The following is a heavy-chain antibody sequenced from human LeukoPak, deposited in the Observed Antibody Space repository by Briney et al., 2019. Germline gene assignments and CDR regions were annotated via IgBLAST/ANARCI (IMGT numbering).Heavy chain of an antibody. V-gene: IGHV3-21*01. J-gene: IGHJ3*02. CDR1: GLTFSTYT. CDR2: ISSSRTHL. CDR3: ARDPERIKILYALDM. D-gene: IGHD1-14*01. Sequence: GGSLRLSCAASGLTFSTYTMNWVRQAPGKGLEWVSSISSSRTHLYYADSVRGRFTISRDNAKNSLFLQMNSLRAEDTAVYYCARDPERIKILYALDMWGQGTTVTVSS.